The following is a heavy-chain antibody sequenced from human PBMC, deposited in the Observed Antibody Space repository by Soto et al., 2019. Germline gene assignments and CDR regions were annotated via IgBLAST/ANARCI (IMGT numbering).Heavy chain of an antibody. V-gene: IGHV4-59*01. CDR1: GGSISSYY. CDR3: GRGEVGRYNWNYGIDY. D-gene: IGHD1-7*01. J-gene: IGHJ4*02. Sequence: KPSETLSLTCTASGGSISSYYWSWIRQPPGKGLEWIGYIYYSGNTNYNPSLKSRVTITVDTSKNQYSLKLSSVTAADTAVYYCGRGEVGRYNWNYGIDYWGQGTLVTVSS. CDR2: IYYSGNT.